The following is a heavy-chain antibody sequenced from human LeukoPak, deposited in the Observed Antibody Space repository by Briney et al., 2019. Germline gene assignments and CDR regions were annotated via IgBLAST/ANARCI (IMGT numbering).Heavy chain of an antibody. CDR2: NYPGDSDT. CDR1: GYTFTDFW. CDR3: ARLADTTS. V-gene: IGHV5-51*01. J-gene: IGHJ5*02. Sequence: GESLKISCKGSGYTFTDFWIAWVRQMPGKGLEWMGINYPGDSDTRYSPSFQGQVTISADKSTTTAYLQWSTLKTSDTAIYFCARLADTTSWGQGTLVTVSS. D-gene: IGHD1-26*01.